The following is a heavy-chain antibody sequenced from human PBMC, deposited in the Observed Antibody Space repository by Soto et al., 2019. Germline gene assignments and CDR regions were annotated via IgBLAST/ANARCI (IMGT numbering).Heavy chain of an antibody. Sequence: SETLSLTCTGPGGSISSYYWSWIRQPPEKGLVLIVYIYYSGSTNYNPSLKSRVTISVDTSKNQFSLKLSSVTAADTAVYYCARDRVVVTASDYYYYGMDVWGQGTTVTVSS. CDR3: ARDRVVVTASDYYYYGMDV. CDR2: IYYSGST. D-gene: IGHD2-21*02. J-gene: IGHJ6*02. CDR1: GGSISSYY. V-gene: IGHV4-59*01.